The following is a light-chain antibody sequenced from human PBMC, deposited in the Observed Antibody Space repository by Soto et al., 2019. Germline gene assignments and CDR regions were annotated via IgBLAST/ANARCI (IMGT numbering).Light chain of an antibody. V-gene: IGKV1-39*01. Sequence: DIQMTQSPSSLSASVGDRVTITCRASQSISSYLNWYQQKPGKAPKLLIYAASSLQSGVPSGFSGSGSGTDFTLTISSLQPEDFATYYCQQSYSTSALTFGGGTKVEIK. CDR1: QSISSY. J-gene: IGKJ4*01. CDR2: AAS. CDR3: QQSYSTSALT.